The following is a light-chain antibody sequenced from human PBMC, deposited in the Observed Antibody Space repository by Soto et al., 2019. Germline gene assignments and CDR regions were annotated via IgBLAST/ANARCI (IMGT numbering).Light chain of an antibody. V-gene: IGKV1-5*03. J-gene: IGKJ1*01. Sequence: DIPLTQSHSTLSASLLDRVHIXCRASQSIGSWLAWFQQKPGKAPKVLIYKASSLESGVPSRFSGSGSGTEFTLTISSLQPDDFATYYCQQYNSYRTFGQGTKVDIK. CDR1: QSIGSW. CDR2: KAS. CDR3: QQYNSYRT.